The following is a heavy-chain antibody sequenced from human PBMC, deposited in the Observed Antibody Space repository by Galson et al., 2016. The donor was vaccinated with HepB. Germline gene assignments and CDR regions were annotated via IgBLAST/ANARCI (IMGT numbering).Heavy chain of an antibody. V-gene: IGHV3-23*01. CDR3: AKDVGGEAFFEY. CDR1: GFIFSSCG. J-gene: IGHJ4*02. D-gene: IGHD1-26*01. CDR2: ISDSGSNT. Sequence: SLRLSCAASGFIFSSCGMSWVRQAPGKGLEWVSTISDSGSNTHYADSAGGRFTISRDNSKNTLYLQMKGLRAEETAVYYCAKDVGGEAFFEYWGQGTLVTVSS.